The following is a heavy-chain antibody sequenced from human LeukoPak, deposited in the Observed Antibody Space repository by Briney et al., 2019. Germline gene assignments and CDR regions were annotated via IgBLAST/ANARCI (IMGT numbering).Heavy chain of an antibody. CDR2: MSGSGGMT. CDR3: AKGPFFYYDASGYNYFDY. D-gene: IGHD3-22*01. CDR1: GFTFSSFA. J-gene: IGHJ4*02. V-gene: IGHV3-23*01. Sequence: GGSLRLSCAASGFTFSSFAMSWVRQAPGKGLEWVSSMSGSGGMTYSADSVKGRFTISRDSSNNTLYLQMNSLQAEDTAIYYCAKGPFFYYDASGYNYFDYWGQGTQVTVSS.